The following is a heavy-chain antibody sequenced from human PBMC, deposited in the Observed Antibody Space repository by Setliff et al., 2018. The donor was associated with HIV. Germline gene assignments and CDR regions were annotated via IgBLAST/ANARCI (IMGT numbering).Heavy chain of an antibody. CDR1: GGSITSGGYN. D-gene: IGHD3-10*01. Sequence: SETLSLTCTVSGGSITSGGYNWIWIRQHPERGLERIGYVDFGFRRYYNPSLKSQVVISVYTPKNQFSLTLNSVTAADTAVYYCATDRGGRYLDYWGQGAPVTVSS. CDR3: ATDRGGRYLDY. J-gene: IGHJ4*02. CDR2: VDFGFRR. V-gene: IGHV4-31*01.